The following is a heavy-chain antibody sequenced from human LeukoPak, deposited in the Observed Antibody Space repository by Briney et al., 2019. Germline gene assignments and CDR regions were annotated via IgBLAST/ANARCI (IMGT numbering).Heavy chain of an antibody. CDR2: ISAYNGNT. CDR3: ARTRDIVVVPAALDAFDI. D-gene: IGHD2-2*01. Sequence: ASVKVSCKASGYTFTSYGISWVRQAPGQGLEWMGWISAYNGNTNYAQKLQGRVTMATDTSTSTAYMELRSLRSDDTAVYYCARTRDIVVVPAALDAFDIWGQGTMVTVSS. CDR1: GYTFTSYG. J-gene: IGHJ3*02. V-gene: IGHV1-18*01.